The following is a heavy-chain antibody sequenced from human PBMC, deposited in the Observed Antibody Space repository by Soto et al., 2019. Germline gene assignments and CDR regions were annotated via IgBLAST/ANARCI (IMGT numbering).Heavy chain of an antibody. D-gene: IGHD2-15*01. CDR3: ARDCSGGSCYPGMDV. J-gene: IGHJ6*02. CDR2: ISSSGYI. V-gene: IGHV3-21*01. Sequence: EVQLVESVGGLVKPGGSLRLSCAASGFNFNSYTINWVRQARGQLREWLSSISSSGYIFSTDSVRGRFTISRDNAKNSVYLQINGLRAEDTAVYFCARDCSGGSCYPGMDVWGQGTTVTVSS. CDR1: GFNFNSYT.